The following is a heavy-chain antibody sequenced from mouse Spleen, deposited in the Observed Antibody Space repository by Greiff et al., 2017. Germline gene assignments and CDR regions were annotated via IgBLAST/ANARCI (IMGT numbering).Heavy chain of an antibody. V-gene: IGHV14-3*02. J-gene: IGHJ2*01. D-gene: IGHD2-10*01. CDR2: IDPANGNT. CDR3: ASYYGNFFDY. CDR1: GFNIKDTY. Sequence: EVKLQESGAELVKPGASVKLSCTASGFNIKDTYMHWVKQRPEQGLEWIGRIDPANGNTKYDPKFQGKATITADTSSNTAYLQLSSLTSEDTAVYYCASYYGNFFDYWGQGTTLTVSS.